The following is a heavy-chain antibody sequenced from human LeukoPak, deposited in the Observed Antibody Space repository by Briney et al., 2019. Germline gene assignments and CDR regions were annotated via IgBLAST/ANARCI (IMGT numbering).Heavy chain of an antibody. CDR2: ILYDGNTK. D-gene: IGHD6-13*01. V-gene: IGHV3-30*03. CDR3: ARPGIAAAGISH. J-gene: IGHJ4*02. CDR1: GFSFSNYD. Sequence: GGSLRLSCAGSGFSFSNYDMHWVRQSPGKGLEWVAVILYDGNTKYYGDSVKGRFTISRDNAKNSLYLQMNSLRAEDTAVYYCARPGIAAAGISHWGQGTLVTVSS.